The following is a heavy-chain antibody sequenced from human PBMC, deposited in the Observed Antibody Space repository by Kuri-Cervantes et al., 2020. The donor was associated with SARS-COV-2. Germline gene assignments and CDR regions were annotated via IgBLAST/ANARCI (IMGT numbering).Heavy chain of an antibody. J-gene: IGHJ6*03. V-gene: IGHV3-30*02. CDR2: IRYDGSNK. D-gene: IGHD2-2*01. Sequence: GESLKISCAASGFTFSSYGTHWVRQAPGKGLEWVAFIRYDGSNKYYADSVKGRFTISRDNSKNTLYLQMNSLRAEDTAVYYCAKEYRCSSTSCYVYGYYYYYMDVWGKGTTVTVSS. CDR1: GFTFSSYG. CDR3: AKEYRCSSTSCYVYGYYYYYMDV.